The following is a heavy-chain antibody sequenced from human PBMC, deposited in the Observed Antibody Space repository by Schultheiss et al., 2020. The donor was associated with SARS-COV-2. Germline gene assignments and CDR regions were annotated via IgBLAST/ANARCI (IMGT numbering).Heavy chain of an antibody. CDR3: ARNGAARDSSGHYYGY. J-gene: IGHJ4*02. CDR2: IYYSGST. V-gene: IGHV4-59*01. Sequence: SETLSLTCAVYGGSFSGYYWSWIRQYPGKGLEWIGYIYYSGSTNYNPSLKSRVTISVDTSKNQFSLKLSSVTAADTAVYYCARNGAARDSSGHYYGYWGQGTLVTVSS. D-gene: IGHD3-22*01. CDR1: GGSFSGYY.